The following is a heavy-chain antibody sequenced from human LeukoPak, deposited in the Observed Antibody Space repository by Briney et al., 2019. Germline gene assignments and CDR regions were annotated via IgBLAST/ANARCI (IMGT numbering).Heavy chain of an antibody. CDR2: ISGSGGST. J-gene: IGHJ6*02. V-gene: IGHV3-23*01. D-gene: IGHD3-3*01. CDR3: ARDDYDFWSGYYTSGMDV. CDR1: GFPFSSYA. Sequence: GGSLRLSCAASGFPFSSYAMYWVRQAPGKGLEWVSGISGSGGSTFYADSVKGRFTISRDNFKNTLYLQMNSLRDEDTAVYYCARDDYDFWSGYYTSGMDVWGQGTTVTVSS.